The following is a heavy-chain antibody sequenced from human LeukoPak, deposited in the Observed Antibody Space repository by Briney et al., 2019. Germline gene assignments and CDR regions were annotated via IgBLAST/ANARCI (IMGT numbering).Heavy chain of an antibody. CDR3: ARSLGGGDWYFDY. CDR1: GFTFSTYA. Sequence: GGSLRLSCAASGFTFSTYAMHWARQAPGKGPEWVAVISYDGRNKYYADSVKGRFTISRDNSKNTLYLQMDSLRAEDAAMYYCARSLGGGDWYFDYWGQGTLVTVSS. D-gene: IGHD2-21*01. V-gene: IGHV3-30*04. CDR2: ISYDGRNK. J-gene: IGHJ4*02.